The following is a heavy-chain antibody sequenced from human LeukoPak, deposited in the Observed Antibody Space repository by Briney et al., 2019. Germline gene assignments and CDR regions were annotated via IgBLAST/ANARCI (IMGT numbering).Heavy chain of an antibody. CDR3: ARVRGAGEADY. V-gene: IGHV1-18*01. Sequence: ASVKVSCKASGYTFTNYAINWVRQAPGQRLEWMGWISAYNGNTNYAQKLQGRVTMTTDTSTSTAYMELWSLRSDDTAVYYCARVRGAGEADYWGQGTLVTVSS. CDR2: ISAYNGNT. CDR1: GYTFTNYA. D-gene: IGHD3-10*01. J-gene: IGHJ4*02.